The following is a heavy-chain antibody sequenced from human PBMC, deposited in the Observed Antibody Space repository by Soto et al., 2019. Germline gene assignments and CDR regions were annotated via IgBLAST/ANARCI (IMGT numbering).Heavy chain of an antibody. D-gene: IGHD6-19*01. CDR3: ARHDSTVAHDY. J-gene: IGHJ4*02. CDR1: GYSFTSYW. Sequence: GESLKISCKGSGYSFTSYWIGWVRQMPGKGLEWVGIIYPADSDTRYSPSFQGQVTISADKSISTAYLQWSSLEASDTAMYYCARHDSTVAHDYWGQGTLVTVS. CDR2: IYPADSDT. V-gene: IGHV5-51*01.